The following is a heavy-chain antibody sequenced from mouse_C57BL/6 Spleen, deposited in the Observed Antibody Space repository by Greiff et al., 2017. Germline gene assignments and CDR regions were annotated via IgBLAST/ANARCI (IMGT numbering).Heavy chain of an antibody. CDR3: ARERYGSSFDY. D-gene: IGHD1-1*01. CDR2: ISDGGSYT. J-gene: IGHJ2*01. CDR1: GFTFSSYA. V-gene: IGHV5-4*01. Sequence: EVHLVESGGGLVKPGGSLKLSCAASGFTFSSYAMSWVRQTPEKRLEWVATISDGGSYTYYPDNVKGRFTISRDNAKNNLYLQMSHLKSEDTAMYYCARERYGSSFDYWGQGTTLTVSS.